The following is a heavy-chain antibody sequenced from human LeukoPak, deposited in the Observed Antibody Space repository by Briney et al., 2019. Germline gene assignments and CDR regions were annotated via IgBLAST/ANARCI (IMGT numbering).Heavy chain of an antibody. CDR2: INHSGST. D-gene: IGHD3-9*01. Sequence: SETLSLACTVSGGSISSYYWSWIRQPPGKGLEWIGEINHSGSTNYNPSLKSRVTISVDTSKNQFSLKLSSVTAADTAVYYCARNSPLRYPLDYWGQGTLVTVSS. V-gene: IGHV4-34*01. CDR1: GGSISSYY. J-gene: IGHJ4*02. CDR3: ARNSPLRYPLDY.